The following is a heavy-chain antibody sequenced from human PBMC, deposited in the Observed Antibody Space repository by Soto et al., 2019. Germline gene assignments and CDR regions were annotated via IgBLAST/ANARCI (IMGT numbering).Heavy chain of an antibody. V-gene: IGHV3-30-3*01. D-gene: IGHD7-27*01. CDR2: ISYDGTNK. CDR3: ARDPKTSGGQHWAFNYFDS. CDR1: GFSFSTSP. J-gene: IGHJ4*02. Sequence: PGGSLRLSCAASGFSFSTSPMHWVRQAPGKGPEWVALISYDGTNKLYADSVKGRFTISRDNSKSTLYLQVDSLRPEDAAVYYCARDPKTSGGQHWAFNYFDSWGQGTLVTVSS.